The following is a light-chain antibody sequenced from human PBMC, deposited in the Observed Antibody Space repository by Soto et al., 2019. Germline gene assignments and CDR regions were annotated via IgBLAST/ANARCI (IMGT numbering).Light chain of an antibody. CDR2: LNSDGSH. V-gene: IGLV4-69*01. J-gene: IGLJ2*01. CDR1: SGHNNYA. CDR3: QTWGTGIVV. Sequence: QLVLTQSPSASASLGASVKLTCTLSSGHNNYAIAWHQQQPEKGPRYLMKLNSDGSHSKGDGIPDRFSGSSSGTERYLIISSFQSEDEADYYCQTWGTGIVVFGGGTKVTVL.